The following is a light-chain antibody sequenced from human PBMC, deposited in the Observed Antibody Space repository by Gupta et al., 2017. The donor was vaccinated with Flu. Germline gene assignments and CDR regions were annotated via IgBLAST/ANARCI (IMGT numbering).Light chain of an antibody. CDR3: QQYKT. CDR1: QSISSW. CDR2: KAS. Sequence: DIQMTQSPSTLSASVGDRVTITCRARQSISSWLAWYQQKPGKASKLLIYKASSLESGVPSRFSGSGSGTEFTLTISSLQPDDFATYYCQQYKTFGQGTKVEIK. V-gene: IGKV1-5*03. J-gene: IGKJ1*01.